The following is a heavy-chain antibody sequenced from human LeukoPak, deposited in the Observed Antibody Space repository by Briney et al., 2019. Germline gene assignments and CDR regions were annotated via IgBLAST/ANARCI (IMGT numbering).Heavy chain of an antibody. CDR1: GFTFSNAW. CDR2: ISSSSSYI. J-gene: IGHJ4*02. V-gene: IGHV3-21*01. CDR3: ASVAWSGNFDY. D-gene: IGHD3-3*01. Sequence: GGSLRLSCAASGFTFSNAWMNWVRQAPGQGLEWVSSISSSSSYIYYADSVKGRFTISRDNAKNSLYLQMNSLRAEDTAVYYCASVAWSGNFDYWGQGTLVTVSS.